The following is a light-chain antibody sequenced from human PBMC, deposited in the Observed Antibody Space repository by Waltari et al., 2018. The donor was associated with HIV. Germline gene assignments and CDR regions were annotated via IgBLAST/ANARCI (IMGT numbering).Light chain of an antibody. V-gene: IGKV3-15*01. CDR1: QSVGSN. CDR3: HQYNNWPPVT. Sequence: EVVMTQSPATLSVSPGDRATLPCRASQSVGSNLAWYQQKPGQAPRLLIYGASTRATGVPARFTGSGSGTEFTLTISSLQSEDFAVYYCHQYNNWPPVTFGGGTKVEIK. CDR2: GAS. J-gene: IGKJ4*01.